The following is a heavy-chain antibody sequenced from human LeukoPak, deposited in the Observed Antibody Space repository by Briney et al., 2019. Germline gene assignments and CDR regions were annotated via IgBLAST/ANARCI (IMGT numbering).Heavy chain of an antibody. CDR2: TYYRSKLYN. Sequence: SQTLSLTCAISGDIVSSNSAAWNWIRQSPSRGLEWLGRTYYRSKLYNDYAVSVKSRITINPDTSKNQFSLQLNSVTPEDTAVYYCARDASDTAMVYHYYYYMDVWGKGTTVTVSS. V-gene: IGHV6-1*01. J-gene: IGHJ6*03. D-gene: IGHD5-18*01. CDR1: GDIVSSNSAA. CDR3: ARDASDTAMVYHYYYYMDV.